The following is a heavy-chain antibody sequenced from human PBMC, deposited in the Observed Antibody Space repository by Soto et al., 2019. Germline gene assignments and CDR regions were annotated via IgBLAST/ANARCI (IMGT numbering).Heavy chain of an antibody. CDR3: ARDGGYSYGEQANFDY. D-gene: IGHD5-18*01. CDR1: GGTFSSYA. Sequence: QVPLVQSGAEVKKPGSSVKVSCKASGGTFSSYAISWVRQAPGQGLEWMGGIIPIFGTANYAQKFQGRVTITADKSTSTAYMELSSLRSEDTAVYYCARDGGYSYGEQANFDYWGQGTLVTVSS. V-gene: IGHV1-69*06. J-gene: IGHJ4*02. CDR2: IIPIFGTA.